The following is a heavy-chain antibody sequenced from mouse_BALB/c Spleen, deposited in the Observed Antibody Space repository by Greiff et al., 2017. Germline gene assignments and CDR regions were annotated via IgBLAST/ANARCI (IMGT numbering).Heavy chain of an antibody. CDR1: GYTFTSYW. CDR2: IYPGSGST. D-gene: IGHD4-1*01. CDR3: TRWVGRGYFDY. Sequence: LQQPGSELVRPGASVKLSCKASGYTFTSYWMHWVKQRPGQGLEWIGNIYPGSGSTNYDEKFKSKATLTVDTSSSTAYMQLSSLTSEDSAVYYCTRWVGRGYFDYWGQGTTLTVSS. J-gene: IGHJ2*01. V-gene: IGHV1S22*01.